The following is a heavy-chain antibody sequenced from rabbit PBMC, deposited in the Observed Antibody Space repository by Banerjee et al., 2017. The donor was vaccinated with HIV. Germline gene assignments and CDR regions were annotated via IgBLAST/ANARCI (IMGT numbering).Heavy chain of an antibody. D-gene: IGHD8-1*01. CDR1: GFSFSNKAV. V-gene: IGHV1S45*01. J-gene: IGHJ6*01. Sequence: QEQLVESGGGLVNPEGSLKLSCTASGFSFSNKAVMCWVRQAPGKGLEWVACAYAGSSGSTYSATWAKGRFTISKSSSTTVTLQMTGLTAADTATYFCARDAGTSFSTYGMDLWGPGTLVTVS. CDR3: ARDAGTSFSTYGMDL. CDR2: AYAGSSGST.